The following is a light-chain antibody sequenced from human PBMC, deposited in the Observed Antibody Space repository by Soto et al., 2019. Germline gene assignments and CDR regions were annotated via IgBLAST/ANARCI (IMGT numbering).Light chain of an antibody. CDR3: QHYNNWPLT. CDR1: QSVSNN. CDR2: FAS. V-gene: IGKV3-15*01. Sequence: EVLMTQSPATLSVSPGERATLSCRASQSVSNNLAWYQQRPSQAPRLLIYFASTRATGIPARFSGSGSGTEFTLTISSLQSEDFAVYYCQHYNNWPLTFGGGTKVETK. J-gene: IGKJ4*01.